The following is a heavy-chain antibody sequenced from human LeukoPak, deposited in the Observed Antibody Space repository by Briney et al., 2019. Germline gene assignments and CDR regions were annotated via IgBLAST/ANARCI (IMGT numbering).Heavy chain of an antibody. CDR2: ISWNSGSI. D-gene: IGHD2-2*01. J-gene: IGHJ4*02. Sequence: PGRSLRLSCAASGFTFDDYAMHWVRQAPGKGLEWVSGISWNSGSIGYADSVKGRFTISRDNAKNSLYLQMNSLRAEDTALYYCAKDAGGLVVVPAMDWGQGTLVTVSS. CDR3: AKDAGGLVVVPAMD. V-gene: IGHV3-9*01. CDR1: GFTFDDYA.